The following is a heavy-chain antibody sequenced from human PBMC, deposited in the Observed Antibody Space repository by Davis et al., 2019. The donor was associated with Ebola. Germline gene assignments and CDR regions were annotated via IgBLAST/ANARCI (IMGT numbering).Heavy chain of an antibody. V-gene: IGHV3-15*01. CDR2: ITSRSYGGTT. Sequence: GESLKISRAASGLPFINAWMTWVRQAPGKGLEWVGRITSRSYGGTTEYIAPVKGRFIISREDSMNMVYLQMNSLKPEDTGVYYCTTDLQGAPGTGADYWGQGTQVTVSS. CDR1: GLPFINAW. CDR3: TTDLQGAPGTGADY. D-gene: IGHD6-13*01. J-gene: IGHJ4*02.